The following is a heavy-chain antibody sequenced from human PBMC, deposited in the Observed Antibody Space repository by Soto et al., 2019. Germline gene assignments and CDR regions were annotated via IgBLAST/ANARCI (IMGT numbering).Heavy chain of an antibody. CDR1: GFSFSSYS. Sequence: GGSLRLSCEASGFSFSSYSMNWVRQAPGKGLEWVSFISGRGTTTFYADSVKARFTVSRDNAKNSLYLEVNSLRDEDTAVYYCARLGYCSSATCKYYFYYYGMDVWRQGTTVTVSS. J-gene: IGHJ6*02. V-gene: IGHV3-48*02. CDR2: ISGRGTTT. CDR3: ARLGYCSSATCKYYFYYYGMDV. D-gene: IGHD2-2*01.